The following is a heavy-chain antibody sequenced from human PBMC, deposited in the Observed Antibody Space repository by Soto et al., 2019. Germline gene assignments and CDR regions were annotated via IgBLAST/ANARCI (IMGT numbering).Heavy chain of an antibody. CDR2: IWYDGSNK. CDR3: ARERDLTGYYISDYYYGMDV. CDR1: GFTFSSYG. Sequence: GGSLRLSCAASGFTFSSYGMHWVRQAPGKGLEWVAVIWYDGSNKYYADSVKGRFTISRDNSKNTLYLQMNSLRAEDTAVYYCARERDLTGYYISDYYYGMDVWGQGTTVTVSS. D-gene: IGHD3-9*01. V-gene: IGHV3-33*01. J-gene: IGHJ6*02.